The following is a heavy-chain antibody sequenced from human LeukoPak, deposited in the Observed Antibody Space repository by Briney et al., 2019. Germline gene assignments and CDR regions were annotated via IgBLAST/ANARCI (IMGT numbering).Heavy chain of an antibody. J-gene: IGHJ3*02. CDR3: ARDSHYYDSSGYYLGGAFDI. CDR2: TYYRSKWYN. CDR1: GDSVSSNSAA. D-gene: IGHD3-22*01. V-gene: IGHV6-1*01. Sequence: SQTLSLTCAISGDSVSSNSAAWNWIRQSPSRGLEWLGRTYYRSKWYNDYAVSVKSRITINPDTSKNQFSLQLNSVTAADTAVYYCARDSHYYDSSGYYLGGAFDIWGQGTMVTVSS.